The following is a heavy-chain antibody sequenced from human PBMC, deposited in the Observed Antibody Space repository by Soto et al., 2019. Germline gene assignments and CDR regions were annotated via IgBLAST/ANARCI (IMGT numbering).Heavy chain of an antibody. V-gene: IGHV3-53*04. D-gene: IGHD6-13*01. CDR3: ARGIAAAGTEYFQH. Sequence: EVQLVESGGGLVQPGGSLRLSCAASGFTVSSNYMSWVRQAPGKGLEWVSVIYSGGSTYYAASGTGRFTISRHNSKNKLYLQMNSLRAEDTAVYYCARGIAAAGTEYFQHWGQGTLVTVSS. J-gene: IGHJ1*01. CDR2: IYSGGST. CDR1: GFTVSSNY.